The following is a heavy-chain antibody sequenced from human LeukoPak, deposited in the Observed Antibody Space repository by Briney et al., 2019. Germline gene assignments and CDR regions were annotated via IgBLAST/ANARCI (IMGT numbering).Heavy chain of an antibody. D-gene: IGHD5-24*01. Sequence: PGGSLRLSCVGSGFTFSTYWVNGGRDAPGKGLECVANIKPDGSDKYYVDSARGRFTVSRDNAKNSAFLQMNSLRAEDTAIYYCATISAQTFDIWGKGTLVSVSS. CDR3: ATISAQTFDI. CDR2: IKPDGSDK. V-gene: IGHV3-7*01. J-gene: IGHJ3*02. CDR1: GFTFSTYW.